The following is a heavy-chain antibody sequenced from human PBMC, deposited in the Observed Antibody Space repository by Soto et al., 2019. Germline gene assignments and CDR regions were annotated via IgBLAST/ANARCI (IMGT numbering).Heavy chain of an antibody. D-gene: IGHD7-27*01. CDR1: GFIFRSYG. CDR2: ISYDGSNK. CDR3: AKWTGDRGFDL. V-gene: IGHV3-30*18. Sequence: QVQLVESGGGVVQPGRSLRLSCAASGFIFRSYGMHWVRQAPGKGLEWVGTISYDGSNKYYADSVKGRFSISRENSNNTLYLQMNSLRSEDTALYYCAKWTGDRGFDLWGQGTMVTVSS. J-gene: IGHJ3*01.